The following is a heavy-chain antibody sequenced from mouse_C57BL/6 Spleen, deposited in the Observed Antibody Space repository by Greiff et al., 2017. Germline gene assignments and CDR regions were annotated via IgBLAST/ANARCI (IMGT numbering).Heavy chain of an antibody. CDR1: GYAFTNYL. CDR3: ARWGYDEVDY. D-gene: IGHD2-2*01. J-gene: IGHJ2*01. V-gene: IGHV1-54*01. Sequence: VQLQQSGAELVRPGTSVKVSCKASGYAFTNYLIEWVKQRPGQGLEWIGVINPGSGGTNYNEKFKGKATLTADKSSSTAYMQLSRLTSEDSAVYFCARWGYDEVDYWGQGTTLTVSS. CDR2: INPGSGGT.